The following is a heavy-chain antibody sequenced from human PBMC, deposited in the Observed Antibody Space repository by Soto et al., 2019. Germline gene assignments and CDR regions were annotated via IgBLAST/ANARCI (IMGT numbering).Heavy chain of an antibody. CDR2: INPNSGGT. J-gene: IGHJ2*01. CDR3: ARDSSELKTANYWYFDL. V-gene: IGHV1-2*04. D-gene: IGHD1-1*01. CDR1: GYTFTGYY. Sequence: ASVKVSCKASGYTFTGYYMHWVRQAPGQGFEWMGWINPNSGGTNYAQKFQGWATMTRDTSISTAYMELSRLRSDDTAVYYCARDSSELKTANYWYFDLWGRGTLVTVSS.